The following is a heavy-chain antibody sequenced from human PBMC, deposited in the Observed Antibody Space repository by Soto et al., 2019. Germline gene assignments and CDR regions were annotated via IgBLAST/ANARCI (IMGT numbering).Heavy chain of an antibody. CDR3: AREPTMTSSHGVAFDI. Sequence: SETLSLTCTVSGGSISSGDYYWSWIRQPPGKGLEWIGYIYYSGSTYYNPSLKSRVTISVDTSKNQFSLKLSSVNAADTAVYYCAREPTMTSSHGVAFDIWGQGTMVTVSS. CDR1: GGSISSGDYY. V-gene: IGHV4-30-4*01. D-gene: IGHD2-15*01. CDR2: IYYSGST. J-gene: IGHJ3*02.